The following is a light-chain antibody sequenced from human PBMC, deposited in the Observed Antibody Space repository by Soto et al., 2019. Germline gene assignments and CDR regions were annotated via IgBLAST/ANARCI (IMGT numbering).Light chain of an antibody. J-gene: IGLJ1*01. CDR3: SSYTRTSSYV. Sequence: QPVLTQPASVSGSPGQSSTISCTGTSSDIGNYDYVSWYQQHPGKAHKLLISEVSNRPSGISYRFSGSKSGTTASLTISGLQAEDEADYYCSSYTRTSSYVFGGGTKLTVL. V-gene: IGLV2-14*01. CDR2: EVS. CDR1: SSDIGNYDY.